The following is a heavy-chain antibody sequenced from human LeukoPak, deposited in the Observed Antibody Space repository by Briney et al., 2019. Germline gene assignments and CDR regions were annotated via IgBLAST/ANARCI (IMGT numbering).Heavy chain of an antibody. CDR1: GFTFSSYW. Sequence: GGSLRLSCAASGFTFSSYWMHWVRQAPGKGLVWVSRINSDGSSTSYADSVKGRFTFSRDNAKNSLYLQMNSLRAEDTAVYYCAKAMATQRQGAFDIWGQGTMVTVSS. D-gene: IGHD5-24*01. CDR3: AKAMATQRQGAFDI. V-gene: IGHV3-74*01. J-gene: IGHJ3*02. CDR2: INSDGSST.